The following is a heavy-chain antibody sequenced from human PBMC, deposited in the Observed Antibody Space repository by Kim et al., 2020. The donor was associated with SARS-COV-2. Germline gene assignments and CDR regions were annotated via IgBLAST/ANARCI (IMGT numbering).Heavy chain of an antibody. J-gene: IGHJ6*02. V-gene: IGHV3-72*01. CDR2: VRNKAKSYTT. D-gene: IGHD4-4*01. CDR1: RFTFSDHY. CDR3: TDVTGMDV. Sequence: GGSLRLSCAASRFTFSDHYMDWIRQAPGKGLEWVGRVRNKAKSYTTEYAASVKGRFTISRDDSKNSLYLRMNSLKTEDTAVYYCTDVTGMDVWGQGTTVTVSS.